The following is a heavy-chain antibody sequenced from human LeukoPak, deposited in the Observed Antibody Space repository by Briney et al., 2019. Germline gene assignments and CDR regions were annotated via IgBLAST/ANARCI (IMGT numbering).Heavy chain of an antibody. CDR3: AKDTSSWYYFDY. V-gene: IGHV3-23*01. J-gene: IGHJ4*02. Sequence: GGSLRLSCAASRFTFSTYAMSWVRQAPGKGLEWVSTISGSGGSTYYADSVKGRSTISRDNSKNTLYLQMNSLRAEDTAVYYCAKDTSSWYYFDYWGQGTLVTVSS. CDR1: RFTFSTYA. D-gene: IGHD1-26*01. CDR2: ISGSGGST.